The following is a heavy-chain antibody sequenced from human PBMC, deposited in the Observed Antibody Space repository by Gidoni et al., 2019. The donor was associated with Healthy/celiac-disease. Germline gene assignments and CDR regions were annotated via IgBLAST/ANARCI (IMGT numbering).Heavy chain of an antibody. CDR3: ASHIVVVPAASPNWFDP. D-gene: IGHD2-2*01. J-gene: IGHJ5*02. CDR1: GGSISSSSYY. Sequence: QLQLQESGPGLVKPSETLSLTCTVSGGSISSSSYYWGWIRQPPGKGLEWIGSIYYSGSTYYNPSLKSRVTISVDTSKNQFSLKLSSVTAADTAVYYCASHIVVVPAASPNWFDPWGQGTLVTVSS. V-gene: IGHV4-39*01. CDR2: IYYSGST.